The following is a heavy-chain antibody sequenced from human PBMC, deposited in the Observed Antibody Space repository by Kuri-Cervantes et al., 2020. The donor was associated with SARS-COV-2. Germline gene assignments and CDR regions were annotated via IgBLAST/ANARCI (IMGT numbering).Heavy chain of an antibody. D-gene: IGHD6-6*01. Sequence: SETLSLTCAVSGYSISSGYYWSWIRQPPGKGLEWIGEINHSGSTNYNPSLKSRVTISVDTSKNQFSLKLSSVTAADTAVYYCARGVRQLGPSGLLSYWGQGTLVTVSS. CDR3: ARGVRQLGPSGLLSY. J-gene: IGHJ4*02. CDR2: INHSGST. V-gene: IGHV4-34*01. CDR1: GYSISSGYY.